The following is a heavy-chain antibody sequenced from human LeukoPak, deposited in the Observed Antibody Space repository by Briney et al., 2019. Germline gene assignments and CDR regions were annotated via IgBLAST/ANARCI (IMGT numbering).Heavy chain of an antibody. D-gene: IGHD6-19*01. V-gene: IGHV1-24*01. CDR3: ATGPIAVAGSEGNWFDP. J-gene: IGHJ5*02. Sequence: ASVKVSCKVSGYTLTELSMHWVRQAPGKGLEWMGGFDPEDGETIYAQKFQGRVTMTEDTSTDTAYMELSRLRSEDTAVYYCATGPIAVAGSEGNWFDPWGQGTLVTVSS. CDR2: FDPEDGET. CDR1: GYTLTELS.